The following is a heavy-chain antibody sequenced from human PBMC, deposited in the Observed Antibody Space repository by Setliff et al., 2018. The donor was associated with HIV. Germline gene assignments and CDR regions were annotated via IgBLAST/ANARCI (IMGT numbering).Heavy chain of an antibody. CDR1: GFSFSNAW. Sequence: PGGSLRLSCAASGFSFSNAWMDWVRQAPGKGLEWVSAINVDGSTTKYADPVKGRFTISRDNAKNTVFLQMNSLRAEDTALYYCATDMANSGREGDFDYWGQGTLVTVSS. CDR3: ATDMANSGREGDFDY. CDR2: INVDGSTT. D-gene: IGHD6-19*01. V-gene: IGHV3-74*01. J-gene: IGHJ4*02.